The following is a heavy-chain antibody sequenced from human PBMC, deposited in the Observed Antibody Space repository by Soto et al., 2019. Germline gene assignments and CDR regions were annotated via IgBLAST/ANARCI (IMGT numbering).Heavy chain of an antibody. CDR1: GGYIKVRGYY. CDR2: IYYSGTT. V-gene: IGHV4-39*01. Sequence: SETLSPTCTVSGGYIKVRGYYWRWIRQTPGKGLEWFATIYYSGTTYYNPSLKSRLTISLDTSRNQFSLDLTSVTAADTAVYYCARLAYSHYSTGGQGTLVTV. D-gene: IGHD5-12*01. J-gene: IGHJ4*02. CDR3: ARLAYSHYST.